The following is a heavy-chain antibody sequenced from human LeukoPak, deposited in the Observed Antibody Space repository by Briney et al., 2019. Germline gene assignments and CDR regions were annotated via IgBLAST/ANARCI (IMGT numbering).Heavy chain of an antibody. V-gene: IGHV1-69*06. CDR3: ARARCGYNYYYYYYMDV. J-gene: IGHJ6*03. D-gene: IGHD3-22*01. CDR1: GGTFSSYA. CDR2: IIPIFGTA. Sequence: ASVKVSCKASGGTFSSYAISWVRQAPGQGLEWMGGIIPIFGTANYAQKFQGRVTITADKSTSTAYMELSSLRSEDTAVYYCARARCGYNYYYYYYMDVWGKGTTVTVSS.